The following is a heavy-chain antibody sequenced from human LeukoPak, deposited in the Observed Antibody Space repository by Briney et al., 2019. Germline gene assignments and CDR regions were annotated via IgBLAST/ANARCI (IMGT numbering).Heavy chain of an antibody. V-gene: IGHV3-74*01. D-gene: IGHD2-8*02. Sequence: GGSLRLSCAASGFTLSNSWMFWVRQPPGKGLKYVSEINNDGSRTSYADSVKGRFTISRDGAENTLFLQMNSLRAEDTAVYFCARGGVSGGFDYWGQGTLVTVSS. J-gene: IGHJ4*02. CDR2: INNDGSRT. CDR3: ARGGVSGGFDY. CDR1: GFTLSNSW.